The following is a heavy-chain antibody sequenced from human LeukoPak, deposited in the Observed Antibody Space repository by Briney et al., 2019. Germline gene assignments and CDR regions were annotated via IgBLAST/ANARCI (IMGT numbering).Heavy chain of an antibody. CDR2: IKEDGSEK. CDR3: ASSQEDYYDSSGYLGDFDY. D-gene: IGHD3-22*01. CDR1: GFTFSSYW. Sequence: PGGSLRLSCAASGFTFSSYWMTWVRQAPGKGLEWVANIKEDGSEKHYVDSVKGRFTISRDNAKNSLYLQMNSLRAEDTAVYYCASSQEDYYDSSGYLGDFDYWGQGTLVTVSS. V-gene: IGHV3-7*01. J-gene: IGHJ4*02.